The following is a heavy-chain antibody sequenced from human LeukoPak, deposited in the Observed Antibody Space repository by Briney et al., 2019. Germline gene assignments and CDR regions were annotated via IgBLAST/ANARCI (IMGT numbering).Heavy chain of an antibody. Sequence: GGSLRLSCAASGFTFSSYWMHWVRQAPGKGLVWVSRINSDGSSTSYADSVKGRFTTSRDNAKNTLYLQMNSLRAEDTAVYYCARDRGYDFGTDYWGQGTLVTVSS. J-gene: IGHJ4*02. CDR2: INSDGSST. D-gene: IGHD3/OR15-3a*01. V-gene: IGHV3-74*01. CDR1: GFTFSSYW. CDR3: ARDRGYDFGTDY.